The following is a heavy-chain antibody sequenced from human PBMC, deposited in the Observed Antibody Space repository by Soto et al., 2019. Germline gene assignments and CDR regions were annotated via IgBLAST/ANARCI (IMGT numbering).Heavy chain of an antibody. CDR2: TYYRSKWYN. CDR1: GDSVSSNTAA. Sequence: QVHLQQSGPGLGKPSQTLSLTCAISGDSVSSNTAAWNWIRQSPSRGLEWLGRTYYRSKWYNDYEVPXXXRXXINPDTSKTQFSLQLNSVTPEDTAVYYCASDGNARPYCFDFWGQGTLVTVSS. CDR3: ASDGNARPYCFDF. V-gene: IGHV6-1*01. J-gene: IGHJ4*02.